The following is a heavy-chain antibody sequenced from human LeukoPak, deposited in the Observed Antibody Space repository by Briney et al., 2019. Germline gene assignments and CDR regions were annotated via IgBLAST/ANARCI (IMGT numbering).Heavy chain of an antibody. Sequence: ASVKVSCKASGYTLTTYGLSWVRQAPGQGLERMGWISAYNGNTNYAQNLQGRVTMTTDTSTSTAYMELRSLRPDDTAVYYCVREGGDSSGYYFPYWGQGTLVTVSS. D-gene: IGHD3-22*01. J-gene: IGHJ4*02. CDR3: VREGGDSSGYYFPY. V-gene: IGHV1-18*01. CDR1: GYTLTTYG. CDR2: ISAYNGNT.